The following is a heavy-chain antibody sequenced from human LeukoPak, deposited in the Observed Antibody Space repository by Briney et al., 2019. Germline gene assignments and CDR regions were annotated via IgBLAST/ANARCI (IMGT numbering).Heavy chain of an antibody. D-gene: IGHD2-15*01. Sequence: GASVEVSCKAAGYTFTGYYMFWVRQAPGQRLEWMGRINPNSGGTNYAQKFQGRVTMTRDTSISTAYMELSRLRSDDTAVYYCARGYCSGGSCYSVENWFDPWGQGTLVTVSS. V-gene: IGHV1-2*06. CDR2: INPNSGGT. J-gene: IGHJ5*02. CDR3: ARGYCSGGSCYSVENWFDP. CDR1: GYTFTGYY.